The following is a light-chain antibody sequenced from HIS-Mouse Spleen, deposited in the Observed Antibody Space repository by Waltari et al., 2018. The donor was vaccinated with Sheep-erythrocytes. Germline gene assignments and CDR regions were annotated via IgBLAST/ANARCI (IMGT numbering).Light chain of an antibody. CDR3: QAWDSSTAV. Sequence: SYELTHPPSVSVSPGQTASITCSGDKLGDNYACWYQQKPGQSPVLVIYPDSKRPSGIPERFSGSNSGNTATLTISGTQAMDEADYYCQAWDSSTAVFGGGTKLTVL. CDR1: KLGDNY. CDR2: PDS. J-gene: IGLJ2*01. V-gene: IGLV3-1*01.